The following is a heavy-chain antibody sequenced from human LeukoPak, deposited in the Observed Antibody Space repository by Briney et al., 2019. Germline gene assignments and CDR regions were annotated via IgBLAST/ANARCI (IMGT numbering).Heavy chain of an antibody. CDR3: ARTRCYYNSRSYGAPYYFDY. J-gene: IGHJ4*02. D-gene: IGHD3-10*01. Sequence: SETLSLTCTVSGGSITSSSYYWGWIRQPPGKGLKWIGSVYYSGSTYYNPSLKSRVTMSVDTSKNQFSLKLSSVTAADTAVYYCARTRCYYNSRSYGAPYYFDYWGQGTLVIVSS. V-gene: IGHV4-39*01. CDR2: VYYSGST. CDR1: GGSITSSSYY.